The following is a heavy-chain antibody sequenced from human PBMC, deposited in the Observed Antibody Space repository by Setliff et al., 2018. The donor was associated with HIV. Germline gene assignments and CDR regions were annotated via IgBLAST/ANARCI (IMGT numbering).Heavy chain of an antibody. V-gene: IGHV1-2*02. D-gene: IGHD1-26*01. Sequence: ASVKVSCKASGYIFTDYYMHRVRQAPGKGLEWMGWINPNSGATNYAQKFQGRVTMTRATSISTAYMDLSRLRSDDTAVYYCARDRIEGATDAFDIWGQGTMVTVS. CDR1: GYIFTDYY. CDR2: INPNSGAT. J-gene: IGHJ3*02. CDR3: ARDRIEGATDAFDI.